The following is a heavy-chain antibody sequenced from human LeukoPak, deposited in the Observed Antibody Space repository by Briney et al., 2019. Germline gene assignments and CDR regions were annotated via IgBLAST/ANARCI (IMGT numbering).Heavy chain of an antibody. CDR2: IYYSGST. CDR1: GGSISSYY. V-gene: IGHV4-59*08. CDR3: ARHLRYYDILTGQYYYYYGMDV. D-gene: IGHD3-9*01. J-gene: IGHJ6*02. Sequence: PSETLSLTCTVSGGSISSYYWSWIRQPPGKGLEWIGYIYYSGSTNYNPSLKSRVTISVDTSKNQFSLKLSSVTAADTAVYYCARHLRYYDILTGQYYYYYGMDVWGQGTTVTVSS.